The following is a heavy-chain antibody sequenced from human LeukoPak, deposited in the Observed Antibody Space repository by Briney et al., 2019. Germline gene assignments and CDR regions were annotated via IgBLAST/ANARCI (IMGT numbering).Heavy chain of an antibody. Sequence: GEALQISCKGSGYSFTSYWIGWVRQMPGKGLGWMGIIYPGDSDTRYSPSFQGQVTISADKSISTAYLQWSSLKASDTAMYYCARSTLVDTAMVPFDYWGQGTLVTVSS. J-gene: IGHJ4*02. CDR2: IYPGDSDT. V-gene: IGHV5-51*01. CDR1: GYSFTSYW. CDR3: ARSTLVDTAMVPFDY. D-gene: IGHD5-18*01.